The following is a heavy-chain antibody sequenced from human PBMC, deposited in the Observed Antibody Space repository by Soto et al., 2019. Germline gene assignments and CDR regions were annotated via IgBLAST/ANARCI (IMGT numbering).Heavy chain of an antibody. V-gene: IGHV1-69*01. D-gene: IGHD5-12*01. J-gene: IGHJ6*02. CDR3: ARGLKGYSGYDGPGYYYGMDV. CDR2: IIPIFGTA. CDR1: GGTFSSYA. Sequence: QVQLVQSGAEVKKPGSSVKVSCKASGGTFSSYAISWVRQAPGRGLEWMGGIIPIFGTANYAQKFQGRVTITADESTSTAYMELSSLRSEDTAVYYCARGLKGYSGYDGPGYYYGMDVWGQGTTVTVSS.